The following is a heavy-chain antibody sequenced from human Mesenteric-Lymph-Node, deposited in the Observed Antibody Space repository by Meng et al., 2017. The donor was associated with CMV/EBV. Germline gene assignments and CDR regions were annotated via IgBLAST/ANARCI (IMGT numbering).Heavy chain of an antibody. Sequence: DSVSSNSAGWNWIRQSPSRGLEWLGRTYYRSKWYNDYAVSVKSRITINPDTSKNQFSLQLNSVTPEDTAVYYCAREDSSSWDEYFQHWGQGTLVTVSS. D-gene: IGHD6-13*01. CDR2: TYYRSKWYN. CDR3: AREDSSSWDEYFQH. CDR1: DSVSSNSAG. V-gene: IGHV6-1*01. J-gene: IGHJ1*01.